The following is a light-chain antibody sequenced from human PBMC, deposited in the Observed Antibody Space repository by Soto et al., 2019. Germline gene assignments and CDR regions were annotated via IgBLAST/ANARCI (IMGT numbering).Light chain of an antibody. J-gene: IGKJ1*01. CDR1: QSVGTY. Sequence: EIVMTQSPATLSVSPGERATLSCRASQSVGTYLAWYQQKPGQAPRIIIYGASTRAAGISPRFSGGGSGPEFTLTISSLQSEDFAVYYCQRYRDWPRTFGQGTKVGIK. CDR3: QRYRDWPRT. V-gene: IGKV3-15*01. CDR2: GAS.